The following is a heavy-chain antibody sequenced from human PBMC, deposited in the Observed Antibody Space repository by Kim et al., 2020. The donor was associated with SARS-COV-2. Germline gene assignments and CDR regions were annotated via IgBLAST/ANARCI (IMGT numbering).Heavy chain of an antibody. D-gene: IGHD6-13*01. CDR3: ASLHGSWYKSYYGMDV. J-gene: IGHJ6*02. CDR1: GFTFSDYY. V-gene: IGHV3-11*04. CDR2: ISSSGSTI. Sequence: GGSLRLSCAASGFTFSDYYMSWIRQAPGKGLEWVSYISSSGSTIYYADSVKGRFTISRDNAKNSLYLQMNSLRAEDTAVYYCASLHGSWYKSYYGMDVWGQGTTVTVSS.